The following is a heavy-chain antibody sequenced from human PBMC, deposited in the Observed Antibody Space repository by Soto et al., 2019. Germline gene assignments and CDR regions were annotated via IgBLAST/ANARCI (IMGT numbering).Heavy chain of an antibody. CDR1: GYTFTSYA. CDR3: AGDLTVCSSTSCYQYFDY. J-gene: IGHJ4*02. V-gene: IGHV1-3*01. D-gene: IGHD2-2*01. Sequence: GASVKVSCKASGYTFTSYAMHWVRQAPGQRLEWMGWINAGNGNTKYSQKFQGRVTITRDTSASTAYMELSSLRSEDTAVYYCAGDLTVCSSTSCYQYFDYWGQGTLVTVSS. CDR2: INAGNGNT.